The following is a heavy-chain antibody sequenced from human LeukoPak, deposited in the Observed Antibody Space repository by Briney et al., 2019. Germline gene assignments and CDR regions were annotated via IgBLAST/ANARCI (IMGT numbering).Heavy chain of an antibody. CDR1: GYTFTSYD. V-gene: IGHV1-18*01. Sequence: ASVKVSCKASGYTFTSYDIDWVRQATGQGLEWMGWISAYNGNTNYAQKLQGRVTMTTDTSTSTAYMELRSLRSDDTAVYYCARDSEWELDLDYWGQGTLVTVSS. CDR2: ISAYNGNT. J-gene: IGHJ4*02. CDR3: ARDSEWELDLDY. D-gene: IGHD1-26*01.